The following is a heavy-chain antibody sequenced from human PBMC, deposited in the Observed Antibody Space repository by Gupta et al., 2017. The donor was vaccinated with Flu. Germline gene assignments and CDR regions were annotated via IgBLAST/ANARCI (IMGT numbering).Heavy chain of an antibody. CDR3: ARHSGASFDR. CDR2: VYATGNT. J-gene: IGHJ4*02. Sequence: QVQLVESGPGLVKPSETLSLTCPLSNGSFTSYYWSWIRQSPAKGLEWIGYVYATGNTTYAPSLEGRVRISMDSSKKAFSLELASVTAADSGIYFCARHSGASFDRWGPGTLVTVSS. V-gene: IGHV4-59*08. D-gene: IGHD1-26*01. CDR1: NGSFTSYY.